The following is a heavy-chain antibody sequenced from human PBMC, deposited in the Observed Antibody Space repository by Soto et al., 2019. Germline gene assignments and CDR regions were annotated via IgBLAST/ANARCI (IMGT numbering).Heavy chain of an antibody. V-gene: IGHV3-30*04. J-gene: IGHJ6*02. Sequence: SLRLSCAASGFTFSSYTMHWVRQPPAKGLEWVAIISYDGGSTYYADSVKGRFSISRDNSKNTLSLQMNSLRAEDTALYYCVREYNGMDVWGQGTTVTVSS. D-gene: IGHD1-26*01. CDR1: GFTFSSYT. CDR3: VREYNGMDV. CDR2: ISYDGGST.